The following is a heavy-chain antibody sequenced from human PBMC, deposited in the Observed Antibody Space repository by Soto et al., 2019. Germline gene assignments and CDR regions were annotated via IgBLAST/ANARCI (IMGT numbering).Heavy chain of an antibody. J-gene: IGHJ6*02. CDR2: IKKDGSDK. CDR3: ARDLGTALVGFDYGMDV. D-gene: IGHD5-18*01. Sequence: EVQVVESGGGLVQPGGSLKLSCVASGFTFSNYWMSWVRLAPGKGLEGVANIKKDGSDKNYVDSVEGRFSIFRDNAKNSLHLQMYGLRAEDTAVYYCARDLGTALVGFDYGMDVWGQGTTVTVSS. CDR1: GFTFSNYW. V-gene: IGHV3-7*01.